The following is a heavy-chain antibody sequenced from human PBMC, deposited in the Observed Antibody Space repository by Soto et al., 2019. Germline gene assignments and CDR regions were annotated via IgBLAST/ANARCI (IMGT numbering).Heavy chain of an antibody. Sequence: SETLSLTCTVSGGSISSSSYYWGWIRQPPGKGLEWIGSIYYSGSTYYNPSLKSRVTISVDTSKNQFSLKLSSVTAADTAVYYCARRVIFGDHFDYWGQGTLVTVSS. CDR1: GGSISSSSYY. J-gene: IGHJ4*02. D-gene: IGHD3-3*01. CDR2: IYYSGST. CDR3: ARRVIFGDHFDY. V-gene: IGHV4-39*01.